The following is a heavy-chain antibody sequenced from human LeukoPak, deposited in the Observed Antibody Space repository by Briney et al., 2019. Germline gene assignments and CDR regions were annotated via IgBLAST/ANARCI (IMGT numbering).Heavy chain of an antibody. J-gene: IGHJ2*01. CDR2: IKQDGSKK. Sequence: GGSLRLSCVASGFPFSSYWMTWVRQAPGKGLEWVANIKQDGSKKSYVDSVEGRFTISRDSSKNTLFLHMNTLRAEDTAIYYCAKDRTVGASYWYFDLWGRGTLVTVSS. CDR3: AKDRTVGASYWYFDL. V-gene: IGHV3-7*03. CDR1: GFPFSSYW. D-gene: IGHD1-26*01.